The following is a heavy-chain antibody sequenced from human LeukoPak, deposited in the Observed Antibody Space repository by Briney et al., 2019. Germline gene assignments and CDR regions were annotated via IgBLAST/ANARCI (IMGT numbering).Heavy chain of an antibody. CDR1: GDSISSSSYY. D-gene: IGHD3-10*01. V-gene: IGHV4-61*01. CDR3: ARHFGSGRPYFDY. Sequence: SETLSLTCTVSGDSISSSSYYWSWIRQAPGKGLEWIAYIYYSGSTNYNPSPKSRVNISVDTSKNQFSLRLSSVTAADTAVYYCARHFGSGRPYFDYWGQGTLVTVSS. CDR2: IYYSGST. J-gene: IGHJ4*02.